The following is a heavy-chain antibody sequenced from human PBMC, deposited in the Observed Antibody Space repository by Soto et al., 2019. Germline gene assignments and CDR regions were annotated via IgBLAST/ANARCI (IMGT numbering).Heavy chain of an antibody. Sequence: ASVKVSCKASGYTFTGYYMHWVRQAPGQGLEWMGWINPNSGGTNYAQKFQGWVTMTRDTSISTAYMELSRLRSDDTAVYYCARVSPQILDEFWGRYYYYYMDVWGKGTTVTVSS. CDR3: ARVSPQILDEFWGRYYYYYMDV. J-gene: IGHJ6*03. D-gene: IGHD3-3*01. CDR2: INPNSGGT. V-gene: IGHV1-2*04. CDR1: GYTFTGYY.